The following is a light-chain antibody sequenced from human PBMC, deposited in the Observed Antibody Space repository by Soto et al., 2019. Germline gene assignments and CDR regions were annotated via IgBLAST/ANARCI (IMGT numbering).Light chain of an antibody. Sequence: EIVLTQSPATLSLSPGERATLSCRASQSVSSYLAWYQQKPGQAPRLLIYDASNSATGMPARFSGSGSGTDVTLTISSLAPEDFAVYYCQQRSNWPPWTFGQGNKVEIK. CDR1: QSVSSY. CDR3: QQRSNWPPWT. J-gene: IGKJ1*01. CDR2: DAS. V-gene: IGKV3-11*01.